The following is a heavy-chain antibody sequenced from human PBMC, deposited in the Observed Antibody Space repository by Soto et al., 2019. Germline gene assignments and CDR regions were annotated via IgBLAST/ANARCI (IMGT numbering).Heavy chain of an antibody. Sequence: PGGSLRLSCAASGFTFSSYSMNWVRQAPGKGLEWVSSISSSSSYIYYADSVKGRFTISRDNSKNTLYLQMNSLRAEDTAVYYCARDLALYRSGWYYFDYWGQGTLVTVSS. CDR1: GFTFSSYS. CDR3: ARDLALYRSGWYYFDY. J-gene: IGHJ4*02. CDR2: ISSSSSYI. D-gene: IGHD6-19*01. V-gene: IGHV3-21*01.